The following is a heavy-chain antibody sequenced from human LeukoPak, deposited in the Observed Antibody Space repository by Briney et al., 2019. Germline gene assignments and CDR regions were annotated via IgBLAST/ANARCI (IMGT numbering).Heavy chain of an antibody. D-gene: IGHD6-19*01. V-gene: IGHV1-8*01. CDR1: GYTFTRYD. Sequence: ASVKVSCKASGYTFTRYDINWVRQATGQGLEWMGWMNPNSGNTGYAQKFQGRVTVTRNTSISTAYMDLSSLRSEDTAVYYCATDSSGWYQEFDYWGQGTLVTVSS. CDR2: MNPNSGNT. J-gene: IGHJ4*02. CDR3: ATDSSGWYQEFDY.